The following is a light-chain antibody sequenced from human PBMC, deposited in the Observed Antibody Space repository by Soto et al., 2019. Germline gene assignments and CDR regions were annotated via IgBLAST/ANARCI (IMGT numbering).Light chain of an antibody. CDR1: QRVSSSY. CDR2: GAS. J-gene: IGKJ2*02. V-gene: IGKV3-20*01. CDR3: QQYGSSPCT. Sequence: DIVLTQSPGTLSLSPGERVTLSYRASQRVSSSYLAWYRQKPGQAPRLLIYGASTRATGIPDRVSGSGSGTDFTLTISRLEPEDFAVYYCQQYGSSPCTFGQGTKLEIK.